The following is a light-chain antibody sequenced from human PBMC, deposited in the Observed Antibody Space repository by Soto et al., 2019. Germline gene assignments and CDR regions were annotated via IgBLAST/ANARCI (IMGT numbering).Light chain of an antibody. CDR1: SSDVGGYNY. CDR2: DVS. V-gene: IGLV2-14*01. Sequence: QSVLTQPASVSGSPGQSITNSCTGTSSDVGGYNYVSWYQQHPGKAPKLMIYDVSNRPSGVSNRFSGSKSGNTASLTISGLQAEDEADYYCSSYTSSSTGYVFGTGTKVTVL. J-gene: IGLJ1*01. CDR3: SSYTSSSTGYV.